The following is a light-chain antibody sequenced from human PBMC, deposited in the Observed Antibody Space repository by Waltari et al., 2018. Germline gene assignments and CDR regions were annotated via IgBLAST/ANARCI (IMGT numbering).Light chain of an antibody. CDR1: QSLQHSNGYNY. CDR3: MQALQTPLT. V-gene: IGKV2-28*01. Sequence: DIVMTQSPLSLPVTPGEPASISCRPSQSLQHSNGYNYLDWYLQKPGQSPQLLIYLGSNRASGVPDRFSGSGSGTDFTLKISRVEAEDVGVYYCMQALQTPLTFGGGTKVEIK. J-gene: IGKJ4*01. CDR2: LGS.